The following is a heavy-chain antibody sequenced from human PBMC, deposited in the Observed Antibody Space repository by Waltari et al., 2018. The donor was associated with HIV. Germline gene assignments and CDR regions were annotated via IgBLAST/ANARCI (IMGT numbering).Heavy chain of an antibody. CDR2: IYTSGPT. Sequence: QVQLQASGPRLVKPSQTLSPTRTVSGGSISSGRYYWSWIRQPAGKGLEWIGRIYTSGPTTYNPSLKSRVTISIDTSKNQFSLNLSSVTAADTAVYYCARDVGVQGWLNDIWNFDVWGRGTLVTVSS. J-gene: IGHJ2*01. CDR1: GGSISSGRYY. D-gene: IGHD5-18*01. V-gene: IGHV4-61*02. CDR3: ARDVGVQGWLNDIWNFDV.